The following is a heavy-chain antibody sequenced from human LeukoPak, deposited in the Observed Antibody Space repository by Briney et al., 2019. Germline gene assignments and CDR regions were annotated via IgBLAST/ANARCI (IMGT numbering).Heavy chain of an antibody. Sequence: SETLSLTCTVSGGSISSYYWSWIRQPPGKGLEWIGYIYYSGNTYYNPSLKSRVTISVDTSKKQFSLKLSSVTAADTAVYYCARDGTSGGLDYWGQGTLVTVSS. V-gene: IGHV4-30-4*08. CDR1: GGSISSYY. CDR2: IYYSGNT. J-gene: IGHJ4*02. D-gene: IGHD6-19*01. CDR3: ARDGTSGGLDY.